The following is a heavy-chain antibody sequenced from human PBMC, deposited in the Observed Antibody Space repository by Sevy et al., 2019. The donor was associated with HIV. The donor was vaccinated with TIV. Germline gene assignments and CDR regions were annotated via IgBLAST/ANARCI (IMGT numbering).Heavy chain of an antibody. V-gene: IGHV3-7*01. D-gene: IGHD3-22*01. CDR1: GFTFSRYW. Sequence: GGSLRLSCAASGFTFSRYWMRWVRQAPGKGLEWVANIKQDGSEKYYVDSVKGRFTLSRDNAKNSLYLQMNSLRAEDTAVYYCAVDITMIVEDAFDIWGQGTMVTVSS. CDR2: IKQDGSEK. J-gene: IGHJ3*02. CDR3: AVDITMIVEDAFDI.